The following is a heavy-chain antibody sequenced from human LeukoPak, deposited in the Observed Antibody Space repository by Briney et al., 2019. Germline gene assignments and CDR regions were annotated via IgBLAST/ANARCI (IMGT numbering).Heavy chain of an antibody. CDR2: IKQDGSDQ. CDR1: GFTFSIHS. Sequence: GGSLRLSCAASGFTFSIHSMSGVCAAPGKGAEWVDNIKQDGSDQYDVYSEKGLFTITRDNAKNSLYLQMNSLRADDTAVYYCAKLLGPDTDYWGQGTLVTVSS. D-gene: IGHD2-2*01. CDR3: AKLLGPDTDY. J-gene: IGHJ4*02. V-gene: IGHV3-7*01.